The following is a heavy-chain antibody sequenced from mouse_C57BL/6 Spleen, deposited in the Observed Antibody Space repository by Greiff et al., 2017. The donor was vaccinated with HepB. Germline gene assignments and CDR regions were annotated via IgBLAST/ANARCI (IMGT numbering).Heavy chain of an antibody. Sequence: VQLQQSGAELMKPGASVKLSCKATGYTFTGYWIEWVKQRPGHGLEWIGEILPGSGRTNYNEKFKGKATFTADTSSNTAYMQLSSLTTEDSAIYSCARRVSGPFYAMDYWGQGTSVTVSS. J-gene: IGHJ4*01. CDR1: GYTFTGYW. V-gene: IGHV1-9*01. CDR3: ARRVSGPFYAMDY. CDR2: ILPGSGRT. D-gene: IGHD3-2*02.